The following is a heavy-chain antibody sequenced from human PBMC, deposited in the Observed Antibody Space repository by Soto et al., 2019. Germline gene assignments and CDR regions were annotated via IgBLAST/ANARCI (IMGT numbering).Heavy chain of an antibody. D-gene: IGHD4-17*01. CDR1: GFTFSSYA. CDR3: AKTASMTIRDGFDH. J-gene: IGHJ4*02. CDR2: ISGSGSNP. Sequence: EVQVLESGGGLVQPGGSLRLSCAASGFTFSSYAMSWVRQAPGQGLEWVSAISGSGSNPYYADSVKCRFTISRHNSKNTLYLHINSLRAEDPALYYCAKTASMTIRDGFDHWGQGTLVTVSS. V-gene: IGHV3-23*01.